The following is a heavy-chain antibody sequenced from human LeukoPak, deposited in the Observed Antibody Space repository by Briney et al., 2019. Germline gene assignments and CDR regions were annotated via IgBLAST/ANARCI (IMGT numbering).Heavy chain of an antibody. V-gene: IGHV4-59*08. J-gene: IGHJ4*02. CDR2: IYYTGST. D-gene: IGHD6-13*01. CDR1: DGSISSYY. Sequence: SETLSLTCTVSDGSISSYYWSWIRQPPGKGLEWIGYIYYTGSTNYNPSLKSRVTISVDTSKNQFSLRLSSLTAADTAVYYCARHGSSSWTKFDYWGQGTLVTVSS. CDR3: ARHGSSSWTKFDY.